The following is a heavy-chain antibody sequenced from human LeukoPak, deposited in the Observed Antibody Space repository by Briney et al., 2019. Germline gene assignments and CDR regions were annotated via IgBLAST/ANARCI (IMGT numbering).Heavy chain of an antibody. CDR3: ASRVRFLDWSNWFDP. CDR2: IYYSGST. J-gene: IGHJ5*02. CDR1: GGSISSSSYY. Sequence: SETLSLTCTVSGGSISSSSYYWGWIRQPPGKGLEWIGSIYYSGSTYYNPSLKSRVTISVDTSKNQFSLKLSSVTAAATAVYFCASRVRFLDWSNWFDPWGQGTLVTVSS. V-gene: IGHV4-39*01. D-gene: IGHD3-3*01.